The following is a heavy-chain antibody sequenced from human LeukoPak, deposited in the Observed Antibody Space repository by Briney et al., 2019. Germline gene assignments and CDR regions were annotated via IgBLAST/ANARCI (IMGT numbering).Heavy chain of an antibody. V-gene: IGHV3-30-3*01. Sequence: GGSLRLSCAASGFTFSSFGMHWARQAPGKGLEWAAVITYDGSKKYYADSVKGRFTISRDNSKNTLYLQMDSLRAEDTAIYYCARGLDYDILTFWGQGTLVTVSS. CDR1: GFTFSSFG. D-gene: IGHD3-9*01. J-gene: IGHJ4*02. CDR2: ITYDGSKK. CDR3: ARGLDYDILTF.